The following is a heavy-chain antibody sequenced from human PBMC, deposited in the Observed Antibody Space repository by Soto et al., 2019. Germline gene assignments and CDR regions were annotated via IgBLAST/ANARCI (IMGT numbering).Heavy chain of an antibody. Sequence: ASVKVSCKASGGTFSSYAISWVRQAPGQGLEWMGGIIPIFGTANYAQKFQGRVTITADESTSTAYMELSSLTAEDTALYYCANLVTTGSWGRGTLVTVSS. CDR3: ANLVTTGS. CDR2: IIPIFGTA. J-gene: IGHJ5*02. V-gene: IGHV1-69*13. D-gene: IGHD4-17*01. CDR1: GGTFSSYA.